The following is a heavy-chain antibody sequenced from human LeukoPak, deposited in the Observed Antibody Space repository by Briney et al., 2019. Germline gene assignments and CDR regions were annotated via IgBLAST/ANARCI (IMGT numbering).Heavy chain of an antibody. V-gene: IGHV3-23*01. Sequence: GGSLRLSCAASGFTFSSYAMSWVRQAPGKGLEWVSAISGSGDSTYYADSVKGRFTISRDNSKNTLYLQMNSLRAEDTAVYYCAISMVRGADEFWGQGTLVTVSS. D-gene: IGHD3-10*01. CDR2: ISGSGDST. CDR3: AISMVRGADEF. CDR1: GFTFSSYA. J-gene: IGHJ4*02.